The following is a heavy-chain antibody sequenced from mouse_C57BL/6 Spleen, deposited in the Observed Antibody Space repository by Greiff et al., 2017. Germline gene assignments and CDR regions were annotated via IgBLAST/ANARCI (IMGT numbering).Heavy chain of an antibody. J-gene: IGHJ3*01. Sequence: EVMLVESEGGLVQPGSSMKLSCTASGFTFSDYYMAWVRQVPEKGLEWVANINYDGSSTYYLDSLKSRFIISRDNAKNILYLQMSSLKSEDTATYYCAREGGYGNPFAYWGQGTLVTVSA. CDR1: GFTFSDYY. CDR3: AREGGYGNPFAY. V-gene: IGHV5-16*01. D-gene: IGHD2-1*01. CDR2: INYDGSST.